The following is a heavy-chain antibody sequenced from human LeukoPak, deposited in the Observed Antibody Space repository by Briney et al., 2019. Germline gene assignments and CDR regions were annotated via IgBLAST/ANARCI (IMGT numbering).Heavy chain of an antibody. CDR2: IYYSGST. J-gene: IGHJ6*03. V-gene: IGHV4-59*11. D-gene: IGHD7-27*01. CDR1: GGSISSHY. Sequence: SETLSLTCTVSGGSISSHYWSWIRQPPGKGLEWIGYIYYSGSTNYNPSLKSRVTISVDTSKNQFSLKLSSVAAANRAVYYWAREGIRGRGPAYLGPYYYYNMDVWGKGTRAPVSS. CDR3: AREGIRGRGPAYLGPYYYYNMDV.